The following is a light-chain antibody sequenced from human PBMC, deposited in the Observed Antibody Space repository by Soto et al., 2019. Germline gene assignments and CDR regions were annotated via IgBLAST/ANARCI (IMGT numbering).Light chain of an antibody. Sequence: EIVMTQSPATLSVSPGERATLSCRASQSVSSNLAWYQQKPGQAPRLLIYGASTRATGIPARFSGSGSGTEFTLTISSLQSEDFVVYYCQQYNNWPGTFGQGNKVEIK. J-gene: IGKJ1*01. CDR3: QQYNNWPGT. CDR1: QSVSSN. CDR2: GAS. V-gene: IGKV3-15*01.